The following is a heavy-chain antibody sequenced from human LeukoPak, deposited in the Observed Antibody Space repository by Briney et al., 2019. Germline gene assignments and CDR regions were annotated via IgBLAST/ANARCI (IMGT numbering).Heavy chain of an antibody. CDR1: GFTFSSNA. V-gene: IGHV3-23*01. CDR2: ITGDGTTT. D-gene: IGHD3-22*01. Sequence: GGSLRLSCAAPGFTFSSNAMTWVRQAPGKGLECVSAITGDGTTTYYADSVKGRFTISRDNSRYTLYLQLNNLRAEDTAVYYCAKAYGTNGYYQLPIDFWGQGILVTVSS. J-gene: IGHJ4*02. CDR3: AKAYGTNGYYQLPIDF.